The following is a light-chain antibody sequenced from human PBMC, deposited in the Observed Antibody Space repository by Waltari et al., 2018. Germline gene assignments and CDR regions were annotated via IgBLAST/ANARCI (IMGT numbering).Light chain of an antibody. Sequence: QSVLTQPPSVSAAPGQSVTISCSGGSSNIGNNSVTWYRQFPGTAPKLLIYENTERPSGIPGRFSGSKSGTSATLDITGLQAGDEADYYCGTWDSSLSGAVFGGGTHLTVL. V-gene: IGLV1-51*02. CDR1: SSNIGNNS. CDR2: ENT. CDR3: GTWDSSLSGAV. J-gene: IGLJ7*01.